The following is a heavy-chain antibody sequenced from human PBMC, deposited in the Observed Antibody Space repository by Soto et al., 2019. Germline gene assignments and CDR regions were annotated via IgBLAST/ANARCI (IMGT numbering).Heavy chain of an antibody. J-gene: IGHJ5*02. CDR1: GYSFSDYW. V-gene: IGHV5-51*01. CDR2: IYPGDSDT. D-gene: IGHD2-2*01. Sequence: LKISCKASGYSFSDYWIGWVRQMPGKGLEWMGIIYPGDSDTRYSPSFQGQVTISADKSISTTYLQWSSLKASDTAMYYCARRGQYCSTSSCRFDPWGQGTRVTVSS. CDR3: ARRGQYCSTSSCRFDP.